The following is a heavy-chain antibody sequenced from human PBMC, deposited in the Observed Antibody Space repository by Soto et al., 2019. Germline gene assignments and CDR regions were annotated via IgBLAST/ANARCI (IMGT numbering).Heavy chain of an antibody. J-gene: IGHJ4*02. D-gene: IGHD5-12*01. V-gene: IGHV3-30*18. Sequence: GGSLRLSCAASGFTFSSYGMHWVRQAPGKGLEWVAVISYDGSNKYYADSVKGRFTISRDNSKNTLYLQMNSLRAEDTAVYYCAKGGERWLQSYLDYWGQGTLVTVS. CDR2: ISYDGSNK. CDR3: AKGGERWLQSYLDY. CDR1: GFTFSSYG.